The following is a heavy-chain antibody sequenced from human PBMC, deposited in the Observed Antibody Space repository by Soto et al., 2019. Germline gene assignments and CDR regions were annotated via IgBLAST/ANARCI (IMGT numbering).Heavy chain of an antibody. D-gene: IGHD3-10*01. J-gene: IGHJ5*02. Sequence: EVQLLESGGGLVQPGGSLRLSCEASGFTFRDHAMTWVRQAPGQRLEYVSSITNIGGNTFYADSVKGRFTISRDNPKNTLYLQMNSLTAEDTALYSCAKNVLDRGAESWGQGTLVTVSS. CDR1: GFTFRDHA. CDR2: ITNIGGNT. V-gene: IGHV3-23*01. CDR3: AKNVLDRGAES.